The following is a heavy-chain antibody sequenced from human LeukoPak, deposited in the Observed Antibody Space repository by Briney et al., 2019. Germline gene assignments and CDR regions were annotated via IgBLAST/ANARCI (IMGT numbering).Heavy chain of an antibody. Sequence: PGGSLRLSCAASGFTFSSYWMSWVRQAPGKGLEWVANIKQDGREKYYVDSVKGRFTISRDNAKNPLYLQMNSLRAEDTAVYYCARDDCSSISCYHNWFDPWGQGTLVTVSS. CDR3: ARDDCSSISCYHNWFDP. CDR2: IKQDGREK. CDR1: GFTFSSYW. D-gene: IGHD2-2*01. J-gene: IGHJ5*02. V-gene: IGHV3-7*01.